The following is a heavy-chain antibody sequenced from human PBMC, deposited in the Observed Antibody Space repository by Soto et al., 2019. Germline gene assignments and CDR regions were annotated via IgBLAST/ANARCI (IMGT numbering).Heavy chain of an antibody. J-gene: IGHJ4*02. CDR1: GFNFTSSA. CDR3: ARGRSVPYYFDY. CDR2: IVVGSGIA. D-gene: IGHD3-10*01. V-gene: IGHV1-58*01. Sequence: SVKVSCKASGFNFTSSAVQWVRQARGQRLEWIGWIVVGSGIANYAQKFQGKLTITADKSTSTAYMELSSLRSEDTAVYYCARGRSVPYYFDYWGQGTLVTVSS.